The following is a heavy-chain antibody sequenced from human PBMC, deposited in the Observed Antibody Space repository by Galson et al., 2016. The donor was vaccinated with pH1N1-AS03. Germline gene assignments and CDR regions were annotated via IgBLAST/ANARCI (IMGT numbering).Heavy chain of an antibody. Sequence: SVKVSCKASGYSSINYAIHWVRQAPGQRLEWMGWLNSTSGNTEYSQKFQGRVTITRDTSASTASMELSSLRSEDTAVYYCAKVGTVISSGWYGRFDYWGQGTLVTVSS. CDR1: GYSSINYA. CDR3: AKVGTVISSGWYGRFDY. CDR2: LNSTSGNT. D-gene: IGHD6-19*01. V-gene: IGHV1-3*01. J-gene: IGHJ4*02.